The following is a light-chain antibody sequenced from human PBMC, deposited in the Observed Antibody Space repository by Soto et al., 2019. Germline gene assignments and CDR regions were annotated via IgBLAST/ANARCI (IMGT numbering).Light chain of an antibody. V-gene: IGLV2-14*01. Sequence: QSALTQPASVSGSPGQSITISCTGTSSDVGGYNHVSWYQQHPGKAPKLMIYEVRNRASGVSDRFSASKSGNTASLTISGLQAEDEADYYCSSYASTSSYVFGTGTKVTVL. CDR3: SSYASTSSYV. CDR2: EVR. J-gene: IGLJ1*01. CDR1: SSDVGGYNH.